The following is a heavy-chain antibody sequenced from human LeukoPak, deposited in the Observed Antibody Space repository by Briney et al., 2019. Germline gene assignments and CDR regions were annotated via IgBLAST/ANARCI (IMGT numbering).Heavy chain of an antibody. CDR1: GFTFSSYS. J-gene: IGHJ4*02. Sequence: PGGSLRLSCAASGFTFSSYSMNRVRQAPGKGLEWVSSISSSSSYIYYADSVKGRFTISRDNAKNSLYLQMNSLRAEDTAVYYCARDPGYYDFWRVGSDYWGQGTLVTVSS. D-gene: IGHD3-3*01. CDR2: ISSSSSYI. V-gene: IGHV3-21*01. CDR3: ARDPGYYDFWRVGSDY.